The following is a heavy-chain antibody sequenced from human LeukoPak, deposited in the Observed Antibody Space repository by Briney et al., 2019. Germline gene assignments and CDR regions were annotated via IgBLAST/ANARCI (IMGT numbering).Heavy chain of an antibody. CDR3: ARDLRGLGYDSSGYHY. J-gene: IGHJ4*02. D-gene: IGHD3-22*01. Sequence: ASVKVSCKASGGTFSSYAISWVRQAPGQGLEWMGWISAYNGNTNYAQKLQGRVTMTTDTSTSTAYMELRSLRSDDTAVYYCARDLRGLGYDSSGYHYWGQGTLVTVSS. CDR1: GGTFSSYA. V-gene: IGHV1-18*01. CDR2: ISAYNGNT.